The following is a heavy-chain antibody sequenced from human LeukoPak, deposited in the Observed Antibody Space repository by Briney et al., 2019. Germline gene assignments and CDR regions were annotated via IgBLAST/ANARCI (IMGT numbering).Heavy chain of an antibody. CDR2: IGSTSSRI. CDR3: ARESPWAFHAVDV. V-gene: IGHV3-48*01. D-gene: IGHD2-21*01. CDR1: GFGFINYN. Sequence: GGSLRLSCAATGFGFINYNMNWDGHAPGKGLEWVSYIGSTSSRIHYADSVKGRFTISRDNAKSSLYLQMNSLRAEDTAVYDGARESPWAFHAVDVLGQGTVVTVS. J-gene: IGHJ3*01.